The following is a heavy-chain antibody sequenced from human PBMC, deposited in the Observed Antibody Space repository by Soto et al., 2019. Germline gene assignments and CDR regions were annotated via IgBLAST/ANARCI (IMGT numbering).Heavy chain of an antibody. Sequence: PXXTLSLPFTVSGGSISSYYWRWILQPPGKGLEWIGYIYYSGSTNYNPSLKSRVTISVDTSKNQFSLKLSSVTAADTAVYYCARNVRFLEWLDNWFDPWGQGTLVTVS. V-gene: IGHV4-59*01. J-gene: IGHJ5*02. D-gene: IGHD3-3*01. CDR2: IYYSGST. CDR1: GGSISSYY. CDR3: ARNVRFLEWLDNWFDP.